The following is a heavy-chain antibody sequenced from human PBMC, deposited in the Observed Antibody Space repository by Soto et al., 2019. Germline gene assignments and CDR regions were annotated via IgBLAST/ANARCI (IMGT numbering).Heavy chain of an antibody. Sequence: PSETLSLTCTISGGSISVYYWSWIRQSPGQGLEWIGYIYDSGSPYYNPSLKTRVTISADTSKNQLSLKLTSATAADTAGYYCARGVGSSPPRYWGRGTLVNVSS. V-gene: IGHV4-59*13. D-gene: IGHD3-9*01. CDR2: IYDSGSP. J-gene: IGHJ4*02. CDR1: GGSISVYY. CDR3: ARGVGSSPPRY.